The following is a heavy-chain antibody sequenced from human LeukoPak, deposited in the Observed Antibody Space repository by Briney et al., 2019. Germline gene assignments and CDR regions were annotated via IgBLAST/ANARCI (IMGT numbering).Heavy chain of an antibody. CDR2: IYSGGST. D-gene: IGHD6-6*01. Sequence: GGSLRLSCAASGFTVSSNYMSWVRQAPGKGLECVSVIYSGGSTYYADSVKGRFTISRDNSKNTLYLQMNSLRAEDTAVYYCATTKYSSWPGYYYYYMDVWGKGTTVTVSS. J-gene: IGHJ6*03. CDR3: ATTKYSSWPGYYYYYMDV. V-gene: IGHV3-53*01. CDR1: GFTVSSNY.